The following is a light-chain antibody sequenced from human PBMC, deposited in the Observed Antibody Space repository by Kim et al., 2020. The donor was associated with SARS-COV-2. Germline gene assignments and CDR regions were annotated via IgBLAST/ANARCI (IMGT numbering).Light chain of an antibody. J-gene: IGLJ3*02. Sequence: PGGTVAPPCASGTGAVTIGYDPNWFQQKPGQAPRALIYITRNKHSWTPARFSGSLLGGKAALTLSGVQPEDEAEYYCLLYYGGAPVFGGGTQLTVL. CDR3: LLYYGGAPV. CDR1: TGAVTIGYD. CDR2: ITR. V-gene: IGLV7-43*01.